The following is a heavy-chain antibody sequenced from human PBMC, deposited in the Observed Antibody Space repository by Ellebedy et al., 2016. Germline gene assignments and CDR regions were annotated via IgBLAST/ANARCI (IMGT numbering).Heavy chain of an antibody. CDR1: GGSVSSDY. J-gene: IGHJ3*01. Sequence: SETLSLTCNVSGGSVSSDYWNWIRRPPGKGLEWIGYAFHTGSTNYNPSLKSRVTMSVDTSKSQISLRLMSVTAADTAVYYCAKWNGGWYAFEVWGQGTTVIVSS. D-gene: IGHD6-19*01. V-gene: IGHV4-59*02. CDR3: AKWNGGWYAFEV. CDR2: AFHTGST.